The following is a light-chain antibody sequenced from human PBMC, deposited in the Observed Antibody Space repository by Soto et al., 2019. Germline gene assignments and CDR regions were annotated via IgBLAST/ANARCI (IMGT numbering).Light chain of an antibody. J-gene: IGKJ1*01. Sequence: EHVLTQSPGTLSVSPGERATLSCRASQSVSSSYLAWYQQKPGQAPRPLIYGASSRATGIPDRFSGSGTGTDLTITISSLQSEDCEVYYGQQYNNWPGTFGQGTKVDI. CDR2: GAS. V-gene: IGKV3-20*01. CDR1: QSVSSSY. CDR3: QQYNNWPGT.